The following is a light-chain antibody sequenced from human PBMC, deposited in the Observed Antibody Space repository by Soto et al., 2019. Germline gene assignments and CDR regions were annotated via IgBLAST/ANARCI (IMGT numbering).Light chain of an antibody. CDR3: QNWDTGARVV. J-gene: IGLJ2*01. V-gene: IGLV4-69*01. CDR2: LSSDGSH. CDR1: SGHSSYA. Sequence: QLVLTQSPSASASLGASVKLTCTLSSGHSSYAIAWHQQQPEKGPRYLMKLSSDGSHSKGDGIPDRFSGSSSGAECYLTISSLQYEDEADYYCQNWDTGARVVFGGGTKLTVL.